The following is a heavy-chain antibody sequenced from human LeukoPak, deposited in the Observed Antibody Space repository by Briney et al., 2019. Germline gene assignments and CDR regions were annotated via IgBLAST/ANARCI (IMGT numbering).Heavy chain of an antibody. CDR2: INSDGSNT. Sequence: GGSLRLSCAASGFTFSSYWMHWVRQVPGKGLGGVSRINSDGSNTNYADSVKGRFTISRNNAKNTLYLQMNSPRAEDTAVYYCVRELRGVGGTKFDSWGQGTLATVSS. CDR3: VRELRGVGGTKFDS. J-gene: IGHJ5*01. D-gene: IGHD1-26*01. CDR1: GFTFSSYW. V-gene: IGHV3-74*01.